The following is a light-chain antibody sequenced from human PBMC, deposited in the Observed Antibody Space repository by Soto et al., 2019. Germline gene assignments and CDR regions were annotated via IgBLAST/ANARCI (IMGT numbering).Light chain of an antibody. V-gene: IGKV3-20*01. CDR2: GAS. J-gene: IGKJ4*01. CDR1: QSVSSNF. Sequence: EIVLSQSPGTLSLSPGERATLSCRASQSVSSNFLAWYQQKPGQAPRLLIYGASSRATGIPDRFSGSGSGTDFTLTISRLEPEDFAVYYCQQYDTSPLTFGVVTQREIK. CDR3: QQYDTSPLT.